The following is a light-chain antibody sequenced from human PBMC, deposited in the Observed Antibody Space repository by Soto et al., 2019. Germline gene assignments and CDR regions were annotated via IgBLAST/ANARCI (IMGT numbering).Light chain of an antibody. CDR1: SGNIASSF. J-gene: IGLJ2*01. Sequence: NFMLTQPHSVSESPGKTVTISCTRSSGNIASSFVQWFQQRPGSSPTTVIYEDNQRPSGVPDRFFGSIDSSSNSASLTISGLKTEDEAEYICHSYDSTKQVFGGGTKLTVL. CDR3: HSYDSTKQV. V-gene: IGLV6-57*01. CDR2: EDN.